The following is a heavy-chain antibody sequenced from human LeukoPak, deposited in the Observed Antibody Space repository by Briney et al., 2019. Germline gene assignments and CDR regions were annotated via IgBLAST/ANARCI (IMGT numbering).Heavy chain of an antibody. J-gene: IGHJ4*02. CDR2: IYYSGST. CDR1: GGSISSYY. V-gene: IGHV4-59*01. D-gene: IGHD3-10*01. CDR3: ARGRGGTMVRGVIRVYFDY. Sequence: SETLSLTCTVSGGSISSYYWSWIRQPPGKGLEWIGYIYYSGSTNYNPSLKSRVTISVDTSKNQFSLKLSSVTAADTAVYYCARGRGGTMVRGVIRVYFDYWGQGTLVTVSS.